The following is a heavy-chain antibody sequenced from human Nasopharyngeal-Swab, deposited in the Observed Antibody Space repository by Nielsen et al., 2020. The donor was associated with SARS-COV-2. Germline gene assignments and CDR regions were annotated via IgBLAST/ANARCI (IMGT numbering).Heavy chain of an antibody. CDR3: AGGPVVTLDY. D-gene: IGHD4-23*01. CDR1: GGSFSGYY. Sequence: GSLRLSCAVYGGSFSGYYWSWIRQPPGKGLEWIGEINHSGSTNYNPSLKSRVTISVDTSKNQFSLKLSSVTAADTAVYYCAGGPVVTLDYWGQGTLVTVSS. V-gene: IGHV4-34*01. J-gene: IGHJ4*02. CDR2: INHSGST.